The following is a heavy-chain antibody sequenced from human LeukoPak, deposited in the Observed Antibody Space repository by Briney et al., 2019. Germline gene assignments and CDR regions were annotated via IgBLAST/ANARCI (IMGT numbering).Heavy chain of an antibody. Sequence: SQTLSLTCAVSGGSISSGGYSWSCIRQPPGKGLEWIGYIYHSGSTYYNPSLKSRVTISVDRSKNQFSLKLSSVTAADTAVYYCASSSSWSEFDPWGQGTLVTVSS. CDR3: ASSSSWSEFDP. D-gene: IGHD6-13*01. J-gene: IGHJ5*02. CDR2: IYHSGST. CDR1: GGSISSGGYS. V-gene: IGHV4-30-2*01.